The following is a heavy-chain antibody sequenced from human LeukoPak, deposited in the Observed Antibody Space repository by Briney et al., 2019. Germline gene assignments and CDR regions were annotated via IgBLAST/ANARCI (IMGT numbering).Heavy chain of an antibody. Sequence: SETLSLTCTVSGGSISSYYWNWMRQPPGKGLEWIGYIYYSGSTNYNPSLKSRVTISVDTSENQFSLKLSSVTAADTAVYYCARDLGPTVARGYYYYYGVDVWGQGTTVTVSS. D-gene: IGHD2-15*01. J-gene: IGHJ6*02. CDR1: GGSISSYY. CDR3: ARDLGPTVARGYYYYYGVDV. V-gene: IGHV4-59*01. CDR2: IYYSGST.